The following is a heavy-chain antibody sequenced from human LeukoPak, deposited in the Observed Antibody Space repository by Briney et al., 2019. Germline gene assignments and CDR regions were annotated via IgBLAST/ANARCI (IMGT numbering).Heavy chain of an antibody. CDR3: ATYSSLNRREFQF. D-gene: IGHD3-22*01. Sequence: PGGSLRLSCAASGFTFSSYIMHWVRQAPGKGLQWVANIKTDGSEKYYVDSVKGRFTISRDNAKNSLYLQMNSLRAEDTAVYYCATYSSLNRREFQFWGQGTLLTVSS. CDR1: GFTFSSYI. CDR2: IKTDGSEK. V-gene: IGHV3-7*01. J-gene: IGHJ1*01.